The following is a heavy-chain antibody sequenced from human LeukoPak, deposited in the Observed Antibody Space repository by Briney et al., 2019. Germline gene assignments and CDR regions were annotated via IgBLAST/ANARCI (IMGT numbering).Heavy chain of an antibody. CDR1: GFTFSGSA. CDR3: ARGDYGDYWNDYYMDV. CDR2: IRTKANNYAT. J-gene: IGHJ6*03. D-gene: IGHD4-17*01. Sequence: PGGSLRLSCAASGFTFSGSAMHRVRQASGKGLEWVGRIRTKANNYATTYGASVKGRFTISRDDSKNTAYLQMNSLRAEDTAVYYCARGDYGDYWNDYYMDVWGKGTTVTVSS. V-gene: IGHV3-73*01.